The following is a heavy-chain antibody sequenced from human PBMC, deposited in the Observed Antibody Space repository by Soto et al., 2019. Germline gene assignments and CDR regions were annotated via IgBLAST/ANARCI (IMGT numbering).Heavy chain of an antibody. CDR1: GGSISSYY. V-gene: IGHV4-59*01. CDR2: IYYSGST. CDR3: ARVTTLSSSGWVVWLFDY. Sequence: SETLSLTCTVSGGSISSYYWSWIRQPPGKGLEWIGYIYYSGSTNYNPSLKSRVTISVDTSKNQFSLKLSSVTAADTAVYYCARVTTLSSSGWVVWLFDYWGQGTLVTVSS. D-gene: IGHD6-19*01. J-gene: IGHJ4*02.